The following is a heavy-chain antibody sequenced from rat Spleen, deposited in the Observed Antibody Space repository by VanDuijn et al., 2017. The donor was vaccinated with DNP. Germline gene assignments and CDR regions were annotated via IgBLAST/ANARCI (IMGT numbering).Heavy chain of an antibody. D-gene: IGHD5-1*01. CDR2: INNAGST. V-gene: IGHV3-3*01. Sequence: EVQLQESGPGLVKPSQSLSLTCSVTGYSITSNFKWSWIRKFPGNKLEWMGYINNAGSTTYNPSLKSRISITRDTSKNQFFLQVNSVANEDTATYYCAIQLGVFDYWGQGVMVTVSS. J-gene: IGHJ2*01. CDR3: AIQLGVFDY. CDR1: GYSITSNFK.